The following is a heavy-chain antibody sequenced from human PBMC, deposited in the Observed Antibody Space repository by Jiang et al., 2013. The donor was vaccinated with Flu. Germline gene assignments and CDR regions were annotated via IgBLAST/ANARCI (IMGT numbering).Heavy chain of an antibody. CDR2: IYYSGST. J-gene: IGHJ4*02. CDR1: GGSISSYY. Sequence: GLVKPSETLSLTCTVSGGSISSYYWSWIRQPPGKGLEWIGYIYYSGSTNYNPSLKSRVTISVDTSKNQFSLKLSSVTAADTAVYYCAGQKGYSYGYFDYWGQGTLVTVSS. CDR3: AGQKGYSYGYFDY. V-gene: IGHV4-59*01. D-gene: IGHD5-18*01.